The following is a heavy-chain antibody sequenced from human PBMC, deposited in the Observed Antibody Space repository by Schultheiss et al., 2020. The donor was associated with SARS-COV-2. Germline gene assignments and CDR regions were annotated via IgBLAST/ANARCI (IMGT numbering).Heavy chain of an antibody. CDR1: GFTFSSYW. Sequence: GESLKISCAASGFTFSSYWMHWVRQAPGKGLVWVSRINSDGSSTSYADSVKGRFTISRDNTKNSLFLQMNSLRAEDTAVYYCAREWYGHFNYWGQGTLVTVSS. D-gene: IGHD2-15*01. V-gene: IGHV3-74*01. J-gene: IGHJ4*02. CDR3: AREWYGHFNY. CDR2: INSDGSST.